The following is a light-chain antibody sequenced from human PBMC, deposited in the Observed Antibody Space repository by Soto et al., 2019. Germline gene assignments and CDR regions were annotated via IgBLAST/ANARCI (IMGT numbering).Light chain of an antibody. Sequence: QSALTQPASVSGSPGQSITISCTGTSSDVGGYNYVSWYQQHPGKAPKLMIYEVSNRPSGVSNRFSGSKSGNTACLTISGLQAEDEAEYYCSSYTISSTHYWVFGAGTKLTVL. CDR2: EVS. CDR1: SSDVGGYNY. V-gene: IGLV2-14*01. CDR3: SSYTISSTHYWV. J-gene: IGLJ3*02.